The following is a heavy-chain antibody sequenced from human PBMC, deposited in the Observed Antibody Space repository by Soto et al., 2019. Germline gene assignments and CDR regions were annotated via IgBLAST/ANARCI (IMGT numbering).Heavy chain of an antibody. CDR1: GFTFSSYA. CDR2: ISYDGSNK. CDR3: VAQARDGMDL. V-gene: IGHV3-30-3*01. J-gene: IGHJ6*02. Sequence: PGGSLRLSCAASGFTFSSYAMHWVRQAPGKGLEWVAVISYDGSNKYYADSVKGRFTISRDNSKNTLYLQMNSLRAEDTAVYYCVAQARDGMDLWCQGTTVTASS.